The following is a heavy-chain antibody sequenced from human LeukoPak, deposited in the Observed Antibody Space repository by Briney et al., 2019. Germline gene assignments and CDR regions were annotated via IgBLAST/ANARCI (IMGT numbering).Heavy chain of an antibody. CDR1: GYTFATYF. J-gene: IGHJ4*02. CDR2: IKPNSGVT. Sequence: ASVKVSCKPSGYTFATYFMHWVRQAPGQGLEWMGYIKPNSGVTNYAQKFQGRVTMTRDTSISTAYMELSRLRSADTGVYCCTRVTMVREFSKGFDYWGQRTLVPVSS. CDR3: TRVTMVREFSKGFDY. V-gene: IGHV1-2*02. D-gene: IGHD3-10*01.